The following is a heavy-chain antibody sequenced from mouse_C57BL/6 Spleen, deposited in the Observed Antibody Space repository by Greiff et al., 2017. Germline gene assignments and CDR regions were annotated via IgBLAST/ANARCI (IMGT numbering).Heavy chain of an antibody. CDR3: AREGGGLDY. CDR1: GFTFSSYA. CDR2: ISDGGSYT. V-gene: IGHV5-4*01. Sequence: EVKLMESGGGLVKPGGSLKLSCAASGFTFSSYAMSWVRQTPEKRLEWVATISDGGSYTYYPDNVKGRFTISRDNAKNNLYLQMSHLKSEDTAMYYCAREGGGLDYWGQGTTLTVSS. J-gene: IGHJ2*01.